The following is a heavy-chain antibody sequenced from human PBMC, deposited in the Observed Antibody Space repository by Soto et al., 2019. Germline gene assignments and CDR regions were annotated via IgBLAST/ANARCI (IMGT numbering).Heavy chain of an antibody. CDR1: GGSISSGGYY. D-gene: IGHD3-22*01. CDR2: IYYSGST. CDR3: ARSDDSSGYYSYYFDY. V-gene: IGHV4-31*03. J-gene: IGHJ4*02. Sequence: SETLSLTCTVSGGSISSGGYYWSWIRQHPGKGLEWIGYIYYSGSTYYNPSLKSRVTISVDTSKNQFSLKLSSVTAADTAVYYCARSDDSSGYYSYYFDYWGQGTLVTVS.